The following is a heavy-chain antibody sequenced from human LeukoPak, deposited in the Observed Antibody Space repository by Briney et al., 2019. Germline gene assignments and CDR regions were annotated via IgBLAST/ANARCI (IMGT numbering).Heavy chain of an antibody. J-gene: IGHJ4*02. D-gene: IGHD6-13*01. CDR2: ISGSGGST. CDR3: AKAGSSWFYFDY. V-gene: IGHV3-23*01. CDR1: GFTFSSYA. Sequence: GGSLRLSCVASGFTFSSYAMSWVRQAPGKGLEWVSAISGSGGSTYYADSVKGRFTISRDNSKNTLYLQMNSLRAEDTAVYYCAKAGSSWFYFDYWGQGTLVTVSS.